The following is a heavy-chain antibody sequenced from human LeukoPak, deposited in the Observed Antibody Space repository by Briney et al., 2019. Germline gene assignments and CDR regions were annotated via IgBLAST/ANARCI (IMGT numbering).Heavy chain of an antibody. D-gene: IGHD2-15*01. J-gene: IGHJ4*02. CDR3: ASLGYCSGGSCRDY. CDR1: GGSFSGYY. V-gene: IGHV4-34*01. CDR2: INHSGST. Sequence: SETLSLTCAVYGGSFSGYYWSWIRQPPGKGLEWIGEINHSGSTNYNPSLKSRVTISVDTSKNQFSLKLSSVTAADTAVYYCASLGYCSGGSCRDYWGQGTLVTVSS.